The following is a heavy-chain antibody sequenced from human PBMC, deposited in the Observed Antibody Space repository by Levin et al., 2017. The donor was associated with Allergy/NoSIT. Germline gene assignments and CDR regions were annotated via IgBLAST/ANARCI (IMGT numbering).Heavy chain of an antibody. D-gene: IGHD4-17*01. CDR3: ARGGSVTHLDY. V-gene: IGHV4-39*07. CDR1: GGSISSSSYY. J-gene: IGHJ4*02. CDR2: IYYSGST. Sequence: PSETLSLTCTVSGGSISSSSYYWGWIRQPPGKGLEWIGSIYYSGSTYYNPSLKSRVTISVDTSKNQFSLKLSSVTAADTAVYYCARGGSVTHLDYWGQGTLVTVSS.